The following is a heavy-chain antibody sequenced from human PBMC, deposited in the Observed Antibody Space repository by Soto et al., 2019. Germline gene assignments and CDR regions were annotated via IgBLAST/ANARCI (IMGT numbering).Heavy chain of an antibody. CDR1: GFTFSSYA. Sequence: PGGSLRLSCAASGFTFSSYAMHWVRQAPGKGLEWVAVISYDGSNKYYADSVKGRFTISRDNSKNTLYLQMNSLRAEDTAVYYCAREVTPRDYYYYYGMDVWGQGTTVTV. CDR2: ISYDGSNK. J-gene: IGHJ6*02. V-gene: IGHV3-30-3*01. CDR3: AREVTPRDYYYYYGMDV. D-gene: IGHD2-21*02.